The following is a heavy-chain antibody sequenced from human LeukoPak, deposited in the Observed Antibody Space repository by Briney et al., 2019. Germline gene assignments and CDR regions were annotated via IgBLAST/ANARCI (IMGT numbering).Heavy chain of an antibody. V-gene: IGHV3-30*03. Sequence: PGGSLRLSCVASGFTFSSYNMHWVRQAPGRGLEWVAVISKDKSFEYYGDSVKGRFTISRDNPRNTLYLEMNSLRAEDTAVYYCARESPRTFGWRKHYGMDVWDQGTTVTVSS. CDR2: ISKDKSFE. CDR1: GFTFSSYN. J-gene: IGHJ6*02. CDR3: ARESPRTFGWRKHYGMDV. D-gene: IGHD2/OR15-2a*01.